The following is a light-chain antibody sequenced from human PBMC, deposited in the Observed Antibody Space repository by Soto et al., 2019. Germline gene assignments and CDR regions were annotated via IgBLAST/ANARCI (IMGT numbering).Light chain of an antibody. CDR2: GVT. CDR3: CSYTTTNTLV. V-gene: IGLV2-14*01. CDR1: SSDVGGYNY. J-gene: IGLJ2*01. Sequence: QSALTQPASVSGSPGQSITISCTGTSSDVGGYNYVSWYQQHPGKAPKVIIYGVTHRPSVVSNRFPGSKSVNTASLTISGLQAEDEAEYYCCSYTTTNTLVFGGGTKLTVL.